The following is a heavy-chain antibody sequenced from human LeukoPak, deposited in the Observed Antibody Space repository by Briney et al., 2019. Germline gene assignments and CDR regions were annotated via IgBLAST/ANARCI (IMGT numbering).Heavy chain of an antibody. D-gene: IGHD3-10*01. V-gene: IGHV4-34*01. CDR2: INHSGST. CDR1: GGSFSGYY. CDR3: ARGQPFQLRGVNTWFDP. Sequence: PSETLSLTCAVYGGSFSGYYWSWIRQPPGKGLEWIGEINHSGSTNYNPSLKSRVTISVDTSKNQFSLKLSSVTAADTAVCYCARGQPFQLRGVNTWFDPWGQGTLVTVSS. J-gene: IGHJ5*02.